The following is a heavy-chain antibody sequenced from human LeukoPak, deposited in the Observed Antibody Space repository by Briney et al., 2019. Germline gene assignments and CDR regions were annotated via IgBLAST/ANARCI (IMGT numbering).Heavy chain of an antibody. CDR1: GGSFSGYY. V-gene: IGHV4-34*01. CDR3: ARGNSQRWLQFRY. D-gene: IGHD5-24*01. Sequence: SETLSLTCAVYGGSFSGYYWSWIRQPPGKGLEWTGEINHSGSTNYNPSLKSRVTISVDTSKNQFSLKLSSVTAADTAVYYCARGNSQRWLQFRYWGQGTLVTVSS. CDR2: INHSGST. J-gene: IGHJ4*02.